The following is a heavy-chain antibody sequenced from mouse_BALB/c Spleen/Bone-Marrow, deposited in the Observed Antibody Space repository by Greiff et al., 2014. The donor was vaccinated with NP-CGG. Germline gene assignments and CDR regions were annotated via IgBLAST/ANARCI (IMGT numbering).Heavy chain of an antibody. V-gene: IGHV14-3*02. J-gene: IGHJ4*01. CDR3: ARYYYGSSYAMDY. CDR2: IDPANGNT. CDR1: GFNIKDTY. D-gene: IGHD1-1*01. Sequence: VQRVESGAELVKPGASVKLSCTASGFNIKDTYMHWVKQRPEQGLEWIGGIDPANGNTKYDPKFQGKATITADTSSNTAYLQLSSLTSEDTAVYYCARYYYGSSYAMDYWGQGTSVTVPS.